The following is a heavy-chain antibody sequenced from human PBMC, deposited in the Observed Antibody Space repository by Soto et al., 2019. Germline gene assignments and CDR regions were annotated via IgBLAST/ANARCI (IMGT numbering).Heavy chain of an antibody. D-gene: IGHD6-13*01. CDR1: RYTFTGYY. V-gene: IGHV1-2*04. CDR2: INPNSGGT. Sequence: ASVKVSCKASRYTFTGYYMHWVRQAPGQGLEWMGWINPNSGGTNYAQKFQGWVTMTRDTSISTAYMELSRLRSDDTAVYYCARVAAAGTGDYYYYGMDVWGQGTTVTVSS. CDR3: ARVAAAGTGDYYYYGMDV. J-gene: IGHJ6*02.